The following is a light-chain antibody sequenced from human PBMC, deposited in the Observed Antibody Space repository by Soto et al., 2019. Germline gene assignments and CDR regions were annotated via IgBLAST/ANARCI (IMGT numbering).Light chain of an antibody. CDR1: QSISSW. CDR3: QKCGVAPFT. Sequence: DIQMTQSPSTLSASVGDRVTITCRASQSISSWLAWYQQKPGKVPKLLIYDASSLESGVPSRFSGSGSGTDFTLTISSLQPEDVATYYCQKCGVAPFTFGGGTKVDI. J-gene: IGKJ4*01. CDR2: DAS. V-gene: IGKV1-5*01.